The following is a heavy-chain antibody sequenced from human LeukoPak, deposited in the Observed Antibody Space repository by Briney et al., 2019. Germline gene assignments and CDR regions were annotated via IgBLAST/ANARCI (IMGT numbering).Heavy chain of an antibody. CDR3: ARGAGNSYYYYYMDV. CDR2: IIPIFGTA. J-gene: IGHJ6*03. D-gene: IGHD4-23*01. V-gene: IGHV1-69*13. Sequence: SVKVSCKASRGTFSSYATSWVRQAPGQGLEWMGGIIPIFGTANYAQKFHGRVSITADESTSTDYMELSSLRSEDTAVYYCARGAGNSYYYYYMDVWGKGTTVTVFS. CDR1: RGTFSSYA.